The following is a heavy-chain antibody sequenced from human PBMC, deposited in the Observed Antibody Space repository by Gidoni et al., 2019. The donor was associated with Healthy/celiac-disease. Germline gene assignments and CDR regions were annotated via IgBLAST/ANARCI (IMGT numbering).Heavy chain of an antibody. J-gene: IGHJ3*02. D-gene: IGHD2-15*01. V-gene: IGHV3-64D*06. CDR1: GFTFSSSA. Sequence: EVQLVESGGGLVQPGGSLRLSCSASGFTFSSSAMHWVRQAPGKGREYGSAISSNGGSTYYADAVKGRFTISRDNSKNTLYLQMSSRRAEDTAVYYCVKGPNRYCSGGSCYSSAFDIWGQGTMVTVSS. CDR3: VKGPNRYCSGGSCYSSAFDI. CDR2: ISSNGGST.